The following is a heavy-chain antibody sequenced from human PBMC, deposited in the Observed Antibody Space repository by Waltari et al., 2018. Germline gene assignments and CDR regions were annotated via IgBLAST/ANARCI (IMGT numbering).Heavy chain of an antibody. D-gene: IGHD4-17*01. CDR2: IKQDGREK. J-gene: IGHJ4*02. Sequence: EVQLVESGGGLVQPGGSLRLSCAASGFTFSSYWMSWVRQAPGKGLDWVANIKQDGREKYYVDSGKGRFTSSRDNAKNSLYLQMNSLRAEDTAVYYCASSFGLTTVTTGRYWGQGTLVTVSS. CDR1: GFTFSSYW. CDR3: ASSFGLTTVTTGRY. V-gene: IGHV3-7*01.